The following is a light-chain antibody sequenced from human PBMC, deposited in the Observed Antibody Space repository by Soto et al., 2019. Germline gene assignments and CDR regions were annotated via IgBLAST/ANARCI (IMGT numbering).Light chain of an antibody. J-gene: IGKJ1*01. CDR1: QSVDDR. Sequence: DIEMTQSPPTVSASLGDRVTITFWSRQSVDDRWAWYQQKPGKAPQLLIYDAFSLKSGVSSRFSGNRSGTEFALTISSLQPEDSATYYCQQYDTPPYTFGQGTKLEVK. CDR2: DAF. CDR3: QQYDTPPYT. V-gene: IGKV1-5*01.